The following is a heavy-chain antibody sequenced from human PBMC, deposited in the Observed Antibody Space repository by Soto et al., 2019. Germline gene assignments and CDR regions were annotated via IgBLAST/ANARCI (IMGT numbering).Heavy chain of an antibody. Sequence: QVQLVQSGAEVKKPGSSVKVSCKASGGTFSSYAISWVRQAPGQGLEWMGGIIRIFGTADYAQKFQGRVTITADESTRTAYMELSSLRSEDTAVYYCATPPAGYYYSGMDVWGQGTTVTVSS. CDR1: GGTFSSYA. J-gene: IGHJ6*02. V-gene: IGHV1-69*12. CDR3: ATPPAGYYYSGMDV. CDR2: IIRIFGTA.